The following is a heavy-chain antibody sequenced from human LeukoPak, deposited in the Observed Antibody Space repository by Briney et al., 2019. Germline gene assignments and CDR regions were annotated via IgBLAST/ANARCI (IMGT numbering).Heavy chain of an antibody. V-gene: IGHV4-61*02. Sequence: TSETLSLTCTVSGGPISSGSYYWSWIRQPAGKGLEWIGRIYTSGSTNYNPSLKSRVTISVGASNNQFSLKLTSVTAADTAVYYCASGDYGAGSPVMRYWGHGTLVIVSS. D-gene: IGHD3-10*01. CDR1: GGPISSGSYY. J-gene: IGHJ4*01. CDR3: ASGDYGAGSPVMRY. CDR2: IYTSGST.